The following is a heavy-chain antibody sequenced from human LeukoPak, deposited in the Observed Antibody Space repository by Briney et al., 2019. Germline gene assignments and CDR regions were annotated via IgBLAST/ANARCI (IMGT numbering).Heavy chain of an antibody. CDR1: GFTFSNYA. J-gene: IGHJ4*02. CDR2: IGGRGGGT. CDR3: AKWGDYDILTGYYDSDY. V-gene: IGHV3-23*01. D-gene: IGHD3-9*01. Sequence: GASLRPSCAASGFTFSNYAMSWVRQAPGKGLEWVSAIGGRGGGTYYADSVKGRFTVSRDDSKNTLYLQMNSLRAEDTAVYYCAKWGDYDILTGYYDSDYWGQGTLVTVSS.